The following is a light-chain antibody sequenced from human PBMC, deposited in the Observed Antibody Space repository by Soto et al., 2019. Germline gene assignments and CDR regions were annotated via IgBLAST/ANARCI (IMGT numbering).Light chain of an antibody. CDR2: AAS. CDR3: QQYGSAPRT. V-gene: IGKV3-20*01. CDR1: ESVSSNY. Sequence: EIVLTQSPGTLSSSPGERATLSCRASESVSSNYLAWYQQRPGHAPRLLIYAASNRARGIPDSFGGSGSGTDFTLTVSRLEPEDFAVYYCQQYGSAPRTFGQGTKV. J-gene: IGKJ1*01.